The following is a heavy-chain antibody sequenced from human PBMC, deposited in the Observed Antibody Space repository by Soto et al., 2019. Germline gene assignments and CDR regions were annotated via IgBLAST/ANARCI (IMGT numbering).Heavy chain of an antibody. V-gene: IGHV3-66*02. CDR1: GFTVSSNY. J-gene: IGHJ5*02. Sequence: GGSLRLSCAASGFTVSSNYMSWVRQAPGKGLEWVSVIYSGGSTYYADSVKGRFTISRDNSKNTLYLQMNSLRAEDTAVYYCARCYCSSTSCPNWFDPWGQGTLVTVSS. CDR2: IYSGGST. D-gene: IGHD2-2*01. CDR3: ARCYCSSTSCPNWFDP.